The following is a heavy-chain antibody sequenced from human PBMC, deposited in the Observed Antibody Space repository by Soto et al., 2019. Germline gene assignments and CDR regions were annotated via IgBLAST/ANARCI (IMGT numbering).Heavy chain of an antibody. CDR3: ARAGQTVPNFDY. D-gene: IGHD4-17*01. V-gene: IGHV4-59*01. Sequence: QVQLQESGPGLLKPSETLSLTCTVSGDSMTSFHWSWIRQPPGKGLEWIGYIYYSGSTTYDPSLKGRVTMSIDTSRNQFFLRLHSLTAPDTAVYFCARAGQTVPNFDYWGQGALVAVSS. CDR1: GDSMTSFH. J-gene: IGHJ4*02. CDR2: IYYSGST.